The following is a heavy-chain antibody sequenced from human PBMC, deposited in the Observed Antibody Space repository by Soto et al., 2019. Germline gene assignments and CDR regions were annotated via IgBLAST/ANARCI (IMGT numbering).Heavy chain of an antibody. D-gene: IGHD6-13*01. V-gene: IGHV3-30-3*01. Sequence: QVQLVESGGGVVQPGRSLRLSCAASGFTFSRNAMHWVRQAPGKGLEWVAVISYDGSNKYYADSVKGRFTISRDNSKNTLYLQMNSLRAEDTAVYYCAKAFSKYSSSLGYWGQGTLVTVSS. CDR1: GFTFSRNA. CDR2: ISYDGSNK. CDR3: AKAFSKYSSSLGY. J-gene: IGHJ4*02.